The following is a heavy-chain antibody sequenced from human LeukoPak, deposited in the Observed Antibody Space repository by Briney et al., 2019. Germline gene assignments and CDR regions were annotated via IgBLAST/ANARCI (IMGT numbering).Heavy chain of an antibody. CDR2: ISWDGGST. CDR1: GFTFDDYT. V-gene: IGHV3-43*01. CDR3: AKAMGDYDFWSGYSAGDAFDI. D-gene: IGHD3-3*01. Sequence: GGSLRLSCAASGFTFDDYTMHWVRQAPGKGLEWVSLISWDGGSTYYADSVKGRFTISRDNSKNSLYLQMNSLRTEDTALYYCAKAMGDYDFWSGYSAGDAFDIWGQGTMVTVSS. J-gene: IGHJ3*02.